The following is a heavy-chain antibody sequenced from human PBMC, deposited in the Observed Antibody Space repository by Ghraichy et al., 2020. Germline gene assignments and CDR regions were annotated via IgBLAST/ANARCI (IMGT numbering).Heavy chain of an antibody. D-gene: IGHD5-18*01. J-gene: IGHJ4*02. Sequence: GGSLRLSCAASGFTFDDYTMHWVRQAPGKGLEWVSLISWDGGSTYYADSVKGRFTISRDNSKNSLYLQMNSLRTEDTALYYCAKDAGYSYGYGTLDYWGQGTLVTVSS. CDR3: AKDAGYSYGYGTLDY. CDR2: ISWDGGST. V-gene: IGHV3-43*01. CDR1: GFTFDDYT.